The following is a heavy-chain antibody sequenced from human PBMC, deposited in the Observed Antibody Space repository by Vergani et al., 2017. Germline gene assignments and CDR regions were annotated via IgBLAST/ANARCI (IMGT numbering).Heavy chain of an antibody. J-gene: IGHJ4*02. V-gene: IGHV3-49*04. CDR1: GFTFGDYA. Sequence: EVQLVESGGGLVQPGRSLRLSCTASGFTFGDYAMSWVRQAPGKGLEWVGFIRSKAYGGTTEYAASVKGRFTISRDDSKSIAYLQMNSLRAEDTAVYYCAKTIGDYQYYFDYWGQGTLVTVSS. D-gene: IGHD4-17*01. CDR2: IRSKAYGGTT. CDR3: AKTIGDYQYYFDY.